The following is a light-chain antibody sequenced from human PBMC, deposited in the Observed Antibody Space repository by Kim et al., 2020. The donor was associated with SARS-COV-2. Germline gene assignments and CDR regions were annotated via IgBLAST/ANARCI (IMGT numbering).Light chain of an antibody. CDR1: HGYVGGYKY. Sequence: QSIATSSTVSHGYVGGYKYVSWNQQHAGKAPKHMIYDVTKRPSGISDRFSGSKSGNAASLTISALQAEDEADYYCSSYTSTSTPWVFGGGTQLTVL. V-gene: IGLV2-14*03. CDR3: SSYTSTSTPWV. J-gene: IGLJ3*02. CDR2: DVT.